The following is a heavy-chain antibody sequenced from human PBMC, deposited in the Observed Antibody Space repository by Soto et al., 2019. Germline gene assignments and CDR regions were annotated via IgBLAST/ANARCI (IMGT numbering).Heavy chain of an antibody. CDR2: ISSSSSYI. CDR3: ARGVTTSYYYCYYGMDV. Sequence: GGSLILSCAASGFTFSSYSMNWVRQAPGKGLEWVSSISSSSSYIYYADSVKGRFTISRDNAKNSLYLQMNSLRAEDTAVYYCARGVTTSYYYCYYGMDVWGQGTTVTVSS. J-gene: IGHJ6*02. V-gene: IGHV3-21*01. CDR1: GFTFSSYS. D-gene: IGHD4-17*01.